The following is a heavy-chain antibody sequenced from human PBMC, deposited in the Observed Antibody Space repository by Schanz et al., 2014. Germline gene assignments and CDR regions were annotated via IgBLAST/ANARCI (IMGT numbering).Heavy chain of an antibody. CDR1: GFSFSSYS. V-gene: IGHV3-48*01. CDR3: ARGTDWNLHY. Sequence: EQLVESGGGLVKPGGSLRLSCSASGFSFSSYSMNWVRQAPGKGLEWLSYIDGKSTTVYYADSVKGRFTVSRDNARNSLYLQMNSLRAGDTAVYYCARGTDWNLHYWGQGALVTVSS. CDR2: IDGKSTTV. J-gene: IGHJ4*02. D-gene: IGHD1-1*01.